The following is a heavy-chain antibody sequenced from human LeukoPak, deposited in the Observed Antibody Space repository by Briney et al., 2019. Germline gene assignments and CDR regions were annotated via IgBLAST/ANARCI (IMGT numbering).Heavy chain of an antibody. D-gene: IGHD3-3*01. J-gene: IGHJ5*02. CDR3: ARHGVLRFLEWFHWFDP. Sequence: SETLSLTCAVSGYSISSGYYWGWIRQPPGKGLEWIGSIYHSGSTYYNPSLKSRVTISVDTSKNQFSLKLSSVTAADTAVYYCARHGVLRFLEWFHWFDPWGQGTLVTGSS. CDR1: GYSISSGYY. V-gene: IGHV4-38-2*01. CDR2: IYHSGST.